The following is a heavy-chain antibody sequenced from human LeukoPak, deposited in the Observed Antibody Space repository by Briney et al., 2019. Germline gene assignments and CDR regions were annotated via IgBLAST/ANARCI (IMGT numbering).Heavy chain of an antibody. CDR1: GGSISSSSYY. Sequence: SETLSLTCSVSGGSISSSSYYWGWIRQPPGKGLEWIGSIYYSGSTYYNPSLKSRVTISVDTSKNQFSLKLSSVTAADTAVYYCARNPTYYYDSSGYSWAVEAKARHVEQSFDYWGQGTLVTVSS. CDR2: IYYSGST. D-gene: IGHD3-22*01. CDR3: ARNPTYYYDSSGYSWAVEAKARHVEQSFDY. J-gene: IGHJ4*02. V-gene: IGHV4-39*07.